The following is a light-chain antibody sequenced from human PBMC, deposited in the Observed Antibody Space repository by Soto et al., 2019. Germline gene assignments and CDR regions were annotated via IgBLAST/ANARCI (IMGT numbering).Light chain of an antibody. CDR1: QSFSSSF. Sequence: EIVMTQSPATLSLSPGERATLSCRASQSFSSSFLSWYQQKAGQAPRLLIYGASTRATGVPARFSGSGSGPDFTLTISSLQPEDFAVYYCEQDYKLTKTFGGGTKVDIK. CDR3: EQDYKLTKT. CDR2: GAS. J-gene: IGKJ4*01. V-gene: IGKV3D-7*01.